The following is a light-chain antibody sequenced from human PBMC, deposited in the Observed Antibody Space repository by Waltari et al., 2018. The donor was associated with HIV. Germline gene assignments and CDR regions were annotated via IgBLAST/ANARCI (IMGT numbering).Light chain of an antibody. CDR2: SNN. J-gene: IGLJ2*01. Sequence: QSVLTQPPSASGTPGQNVTISCSGNTSNIGTNIVNWYQQFPGAAPKLLIYSNNQRPPGGPARFSGSKSGTSASLAISGLQSEDEADYFCAAWDDTLNGLFGGGTKLTVL. CDR1: TSNIGTNI. V-gene: IGLV1-44*01. CDR3: AAWDDTLNGL.